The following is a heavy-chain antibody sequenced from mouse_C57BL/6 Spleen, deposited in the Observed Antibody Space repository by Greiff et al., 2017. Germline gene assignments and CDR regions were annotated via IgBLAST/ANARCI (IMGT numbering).Heavy chain of an antibody. CDR1: GYSITSGYY. J-gene: IGHJ4*01. Sequence: EVKLQESGPGLVKPSQSLSLTCSVTGYSITSGYYWYWIRQFPGNKLEGLGYISYDGSNNYNPSLKNRIPITRDTPKNPFFLKVNSVTSEDTATYYFAVGSGCYFDMCYWGQGTSVTVST. CDR3: AVGSGCYFDMCY. D-gene: IGHD1-1*01. V-gene: IGHV3-6*01. CDR2: ISYDGSN.